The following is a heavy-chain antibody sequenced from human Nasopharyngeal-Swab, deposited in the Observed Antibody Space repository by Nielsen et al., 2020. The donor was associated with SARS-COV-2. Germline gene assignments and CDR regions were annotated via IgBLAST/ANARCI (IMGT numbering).Heavy chain of an antibody. CDR2: IWYDGSNK. CDR3: ARTGGPVYGLVVDY. D-gene: IGHD6-19*01. CDR1: GFTFSSYG. V-gene: IGHV3-30*19. J-gene: IGHJ4*02. Sequence: GGSLRLSCAASGFTFSSYGMHWVRQAPGKGLEWVAVIWYDGSNKYYADSVKGRFTISRDNSKNTLYLQMNSLRAEDTAVYYCARTGGPVYGLVVDYWGQGTLVTVSS.